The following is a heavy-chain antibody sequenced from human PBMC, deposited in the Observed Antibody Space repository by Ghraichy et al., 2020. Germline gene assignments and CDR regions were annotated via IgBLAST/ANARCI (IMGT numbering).Heavy chain of an antibody. J-gene: IGHJ4*02. CDR1: GGSISSYY. CDR2: IYYSGST. CDR3: ARSPLSGYDLGAYDY. D-gene: IGHD5-12*01. V-gene: IGHV4-59*01. Sequence: ETLSLTCTVSGGSISSYYWSWIRQPPGKGLEWIGYIYYSGSTNYNPSLTSRVTISVDTSKNQFSLKLSSVTAADTAVYYCARSPLSGYDLGAYDYWGQGTLVTVSS.